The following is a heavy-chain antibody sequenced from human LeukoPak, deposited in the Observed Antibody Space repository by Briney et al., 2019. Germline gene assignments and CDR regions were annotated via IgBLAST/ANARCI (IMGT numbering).Heavy chain of an antibody. CDR3: ARGPDYYDSSGYLDY. CDR2: ISSSSSYI. CDR1: GFTFSSYS. V-gene: IGHV3-21*01. J-gene: IGHJ4*02. D-gene: IGHD3-22*01. Sequence: GGSLRLSCAASGFTFSSYSMNWVRQAPGKGLEWVSSISSSSSYIYYADSVKGRFTISRDNAKNPLYLQMNSLRAEDTAVYYCARGPDYYDSSGYLDYWGQGTLVTVSS.